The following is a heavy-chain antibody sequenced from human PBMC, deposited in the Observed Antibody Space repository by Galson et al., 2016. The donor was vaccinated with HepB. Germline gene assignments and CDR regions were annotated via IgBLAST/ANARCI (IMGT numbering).Heavy chain of an antibody. CDR2: IRSNANSYAT. CDR1: GFTFSASA. D-gene: IGHD6-13*01. CDR3: IVGAAAGKNYYYGMDV. J-gene: IGHJ6*02. Sequence: SLRLSCAASGFTFSASAMHWVRQASGKGLEWVGRIRSNANSYATADAVSVKGRFTISRDDSKNTAYLQMNSLKTEDTAVYYCIVGAAAGKNYYYGMDVWGQGTTVTVSS. V-gene: IGHV3-73*01.